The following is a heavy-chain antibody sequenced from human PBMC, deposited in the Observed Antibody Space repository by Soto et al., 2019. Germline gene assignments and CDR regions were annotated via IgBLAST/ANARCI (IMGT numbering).Heavy chain of an antibody. D-gene: IGHD6-19*01. V-gene: IGHV3-23*01. J-gene: IGHJ4*02. Sequence: EVQLLESGGGLVQPGGSLRLSCAASGFTFSSYAMSWVRQAPGKGLEWVSAISGSGGSTYYADSVKGRFTISRDNSKSAVYLQRNSLRTADTAVYYCARRSSGGYFDYWGQGPLVTVSS. CDR2: ISGSGGST. CDR3: ARRSSGGYFDY. CDR1: GFTFSSYA.